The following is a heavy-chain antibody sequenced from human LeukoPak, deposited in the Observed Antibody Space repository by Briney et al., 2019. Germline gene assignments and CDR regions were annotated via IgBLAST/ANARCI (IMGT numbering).Heavy chain of an antibody. CDR1: GGSISSGGYY. D-gene: IGHD4-23*01. Sequence: PSETLSLTCTVSGGSISSGGYYWSWIRQHPGKGLEWIGYIYYSGSTYYNPSLKSRVTISVDTSKNQFSLKLSSVTAADTAVYYCASRSVGNGAFDIWGQGTMVTVSS. V-gene: IGHV4-31*03. CDR3: ASRSVGNGAFDI. CDR2: IYYSGST. J-gene: IGHJ3*02.